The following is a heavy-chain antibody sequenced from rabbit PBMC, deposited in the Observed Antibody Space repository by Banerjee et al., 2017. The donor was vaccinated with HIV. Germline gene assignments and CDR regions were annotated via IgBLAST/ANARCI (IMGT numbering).Heavy chain of an antibody. J-gene: IGHJ4*01. V-gene: IGHV1S45*01. CDR3: VRTYASSSDYYQGGYYFNL. CDR2: IYTGSRGNT. D-gene: IGHD1-1*01. Sequence: QEQLEESGGGLVKPAGTLTLTCKASGFDFSSYYMSWVRQAPGKGLEWIACIYTGSRGNTYYANWARGRFTISITSNTVDLKMTSLTAADTATYFCVRTYASSSDYYQGGYYFNLWGPGTLVTVS. CDR1: GFDFSSYYM.